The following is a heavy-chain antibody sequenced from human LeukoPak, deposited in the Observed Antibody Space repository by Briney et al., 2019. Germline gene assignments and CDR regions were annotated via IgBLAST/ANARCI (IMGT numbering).Heavy chain of an antibody. J-gene: IGHJ4*02. CDR2: INHSGNT. V-gene: IGHV4-34*01. CDR3: ARQGSGSAYYYYTFPY. Sequence: SETLSLTCAVYGGSLSGYYWSWIRQPPGKGLEWIGEINHSGNTNYNPSLKSRVTMSVDTSKNHFYMKLSSVTAADTAVYYCARQGSGSAYYYYTFPYWGQGTLVTVSS. CDR1: GGSLSGYY. D-gene: IGHD1-26*01.